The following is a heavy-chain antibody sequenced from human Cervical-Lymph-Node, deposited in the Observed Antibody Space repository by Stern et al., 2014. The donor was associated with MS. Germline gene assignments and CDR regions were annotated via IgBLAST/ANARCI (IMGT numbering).Heavy chain of an antibody. J-gene: IGHJ6*02. CDR2: ATYDGSDQ. Sequence: QVQLVQSGGGVVQPGKSLRLSCAASGFTFSDYGMHWVRQAPGKGLEWVALATYDGSDQYYADSVKGRFTVSRDNSKNTVLLQMNGLRPEDTAVYFCARDRGLTHYFYGMDVWPRDHGHGLL. V-gene: IGHV3-30*03. CDR1: GFTFSDYG. CDR3: ARDRGLTHYFYGMDV. D-gene: IGHD3-10*01.